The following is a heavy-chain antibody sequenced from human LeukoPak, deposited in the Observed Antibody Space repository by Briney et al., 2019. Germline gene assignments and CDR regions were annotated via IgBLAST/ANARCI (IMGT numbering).Heavy chain of an antibody. Sequence: GGSLRLSCAASGFTFSSYGMHWVRQAPGKGLEWVAVISYDGSNKYYADSVKGRFTISRDNSKNTLYLQMNSLRAEDTAVYYCAKAGPDRIDYWGPGTLVTVSS. CDR3: AKAGPDRIDY. CDR1: GFTFSSYG. V-gene: IGHV3-30*18. J-gene: IGHJ4*02. CDR2: ISYDGSNK.